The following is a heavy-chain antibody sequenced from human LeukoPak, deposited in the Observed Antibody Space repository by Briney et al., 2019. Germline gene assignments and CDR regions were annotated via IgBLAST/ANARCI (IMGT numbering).Heavy chain of an antibody. V-gene: IGHV1-2*02. CDR2: INPNSGGT. CDR3: ARDLRFLEWLPFDY. D-gene: IGHD3-3*01. CDR1: GYTFTGYY. Sequence: AASVKVSCKASGYTFTGYYMHWVRQAPGQGLEWMGWINPNSGGTNYAQKFQGRVTMTRDTSISTAYMELSRLRSDDTAVHYCARDLRFLEWLPFDYWGQGTLVTVSS. J-gene: IGHJ4*02.